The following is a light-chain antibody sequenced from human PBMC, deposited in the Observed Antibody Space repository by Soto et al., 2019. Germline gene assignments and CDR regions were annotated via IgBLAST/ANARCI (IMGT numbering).Light chain of an antibody. CDR3: QQHGRSPVT. Sequence: EIVLTQSPGTLSLSPGERATLSCRASQSVSNNYLGWFQQKPGQAPRLLIYSASSRATGMPDRFSGSGSGTDFPLTISRLEPEDFAVYYCQQHGRSPVTFGQGTKVEIK. CDR2: SAS. CDR1: QSVSNNY. V-gene: IGKV3-20*01. J-gene: IGKJ1*01.